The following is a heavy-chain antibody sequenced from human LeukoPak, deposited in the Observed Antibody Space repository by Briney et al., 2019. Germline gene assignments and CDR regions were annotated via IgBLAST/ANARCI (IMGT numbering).Heavy chain of an antibody. J-gene: IGHJ4*02. D-gene: IGHD5-18*01. CDR3: ARTDTAMAPFDY. CDR1: GYTFTGYY. V-gene: IGHV1-2*02. Sequence: ASVKVSCKASGYTFTGYYMHWGRQAPGQGLEWMGWINPNSGGTNYAQKFQGRVTMTRDTSISTAYMELSRLRSDDTAVYYCARTDTAMAPFDYWGQGTLVTVSS. CDR2: INPNSGGT.